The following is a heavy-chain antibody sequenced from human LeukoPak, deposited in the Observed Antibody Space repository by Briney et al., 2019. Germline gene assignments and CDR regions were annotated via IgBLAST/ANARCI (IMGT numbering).Heavy chain of an antibody. CDR1: GYTFTSYA. CDR3: ARDRRDGYIYFDY. J-gene: IGHJ4*02. CDR2: INAGNGNT. V-gene: IGHV1-3*01. D-gene: IGHD5-24*01. Sequence: ASVKVSCKASGYTFTSYAMHWVRQAPGQRLEWMGWINAGNGNTKYSQKFQGRVTITRDTSASTAYMELSSLRSEDTAVYYCARDRRDGYIYFDYWGQGTLVTVSS.